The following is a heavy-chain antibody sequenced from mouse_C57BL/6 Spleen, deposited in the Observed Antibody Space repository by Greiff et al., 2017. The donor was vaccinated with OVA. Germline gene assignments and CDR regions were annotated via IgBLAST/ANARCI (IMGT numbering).Heavy chain of an antibody. J-gene: IGHJ4*01. V-gene: IGHV2-2*01. Sequence: VQGVESGPGLVQPSQSLSITCTVSGFSLTSYGVHWVRQSPGKGLEWLGVIWRGGSTDYTAANISRQSISKDNSQSQVFFKMNSLQADDTAIYYCARNHYYGSSYVDYAMDYWGQGTSVTVSS. CDR3: ARNHYYGSSYVDYAMDY. CDR1: GFSLTSYG. CDR2: IWRGGST. D-gene: IGHD1-1*01.